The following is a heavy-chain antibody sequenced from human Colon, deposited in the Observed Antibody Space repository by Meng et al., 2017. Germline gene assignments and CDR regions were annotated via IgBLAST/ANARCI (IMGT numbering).Heavy chain of an antibody. V-gene: IGHV3-15*01. CDR2: IKSKTDGGTT. CDR3: TTVHSSGWTTTDY. D-gene: IGHD6-19*01. Sequence: GESLKISCAASGFTFSNAWMSWVRQAPGKGLEWVGRIKSKTDGGTTDYAAPVKGKCTISRDDSKNTRYLQMNSLKTEGAAVYYCTTVHSSGWTTTDYWGQGTLVTVSS. J-gene: IGHJ4*02. CDR1: GFTFSNAW.